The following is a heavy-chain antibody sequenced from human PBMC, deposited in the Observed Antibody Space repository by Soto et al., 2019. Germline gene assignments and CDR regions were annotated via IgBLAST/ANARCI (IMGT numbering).Heavy chain of an antibody. D-gene: IGHD1-20*01. CDR1: GFTFSSYS. Sequence: EVQLVESGGGLVKPGGSLRLSCAASGFTFSSYSMNWVRQAPGKGLEWVSSISSSSSYIYYADSVKGRFTISRDNAKNSLYLQMNSLRAEDTAVYYCASDDNWNYFGYWGQGTLVTVSS. CDR2: ISSSSSYI. V-gene: IGHV3-21*01. CDR3: ASDDNWNYFGY. J-gene: IGHJ4*02.